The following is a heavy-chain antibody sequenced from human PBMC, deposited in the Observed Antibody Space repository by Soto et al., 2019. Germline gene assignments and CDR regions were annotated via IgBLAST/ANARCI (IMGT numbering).Heavy chain of an antibody. Sequence: QTGGSLRLSCAGSGFAFSTYMMNWVRHAPGKGLEWIADISTNGRSKSYAASVRGRFTISRDNTKNSMYLQMNSLRDDDTAVYYCVRDRDLRDYYGMDVWGQGTTVTVSS. V-gene: IGHV3-48*02. D-gene: IGHD3-10*01. CDR1: GFAFSTYM. CDR3: VRDRDLRDYYGMDV. J-gene: IGHJ6*02. CDR2: ISTNGRSK.